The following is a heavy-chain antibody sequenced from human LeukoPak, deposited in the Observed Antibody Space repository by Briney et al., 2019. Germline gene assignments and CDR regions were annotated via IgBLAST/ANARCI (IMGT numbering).Heavy chain of an antibody. Sequence: SETLSLTCTVSGGSISSYYWSWIRQPPGKGLEWIGYIYYSGTTYYSPSLKSRISISIDTSKNQFSLNLSSVTAADTAVYYCARTIVPRTYFDYWGQGTLVTVSS. CDR1: GGSISSYY. CDR2: IYYSGTT. D-gene: IGHD2/OR15-2a*01. CDR3: ARTIVPRTYFDY. J-gene: IGHJ4*02. V-gene: IGHV4-59*12.